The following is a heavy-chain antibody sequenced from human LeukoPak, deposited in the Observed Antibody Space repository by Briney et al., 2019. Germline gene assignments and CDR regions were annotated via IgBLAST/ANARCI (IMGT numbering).Heavy chain of an antibody. V-gene: IGHV4-39*07. CDR3: AGVTYYYDSSGYYRYYFDY. D-gene: IGHD3-22*01. J-gene: IGHJ4*02. CDR1: GDSISSSSYY. CDR2: FYYSGST. Sequence: SETLSLTCTVSGDSISSSSYYWGWIRQPPGKGLEWIGSFYYSGSTYYNPFLKSRVTISVDTSKNQFSLKLSSVTAADTAVYYCAGVTYYYDSSGYYRYYFDYWGQGTLVTVSS.